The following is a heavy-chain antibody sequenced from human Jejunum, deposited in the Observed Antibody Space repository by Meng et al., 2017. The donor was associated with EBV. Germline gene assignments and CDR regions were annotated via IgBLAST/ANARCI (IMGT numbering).Heavy chain of an antibody. CDR2: VIPIFATA. J-gene: IGHJ4*02. D-gene: IGHD3-16*02. CDR1: GGTFSNYA. V-gene: IGHV1-69*06. CDR3: ARSSGGVVADYFDY. Sequence: QVGVVQLGAEVKKPGSSVKVSCKASGGTFSNYAFSWVRQAPGQGLEWMGGVIPIFATANYAQRFQGRVTITADKSTSTAYMELRSLRSEDTAVYYCARSSGGVVADYFDYWGQGTLVTVSS.